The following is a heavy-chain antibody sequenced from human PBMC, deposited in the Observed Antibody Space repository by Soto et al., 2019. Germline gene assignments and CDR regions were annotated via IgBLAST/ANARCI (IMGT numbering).Heavy chain of an antibody. V-gene: IGHV4-61*08. D-gene: IGHD6-13*01. J-gene: IGHJ4*01. CDR3: AKAACSLSRDSAY. CDR2: IYHSGST. Sequence: SETLSLPCAVPDGSPSRGGDLCTWIREAPGQGLGWIGSIYHSGSTSYTPSLKSRVSISVEASKNQFSLKLSSATAADTAVDSCAKAACSLSRDSAYRGPETPYTGSS. CDR1: DGSPSRGGDL.